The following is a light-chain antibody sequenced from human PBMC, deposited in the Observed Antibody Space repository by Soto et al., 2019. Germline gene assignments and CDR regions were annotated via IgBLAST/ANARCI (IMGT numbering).Light chain of an antibody. Sequence: QSVLNQAPSASGAPGQSVTISCTGNSSDVGGYNYVSWYQQHPGKAPKLMIYDVSKRPSGVPDRFSGSKSGNTASLTVSGLQAEDEADYYCSSYAGTNIHYVFGTGTKVTVL. CDR3: SSYAGTNIHYV. CDR2: DVS. CDR1: SSDVGGYNY. V-gene: IGLV2-8*01. J-gene: IGLJ1*01.